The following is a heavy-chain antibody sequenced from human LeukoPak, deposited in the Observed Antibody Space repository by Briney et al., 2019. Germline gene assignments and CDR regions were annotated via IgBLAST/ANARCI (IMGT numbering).Heavy chain of an antibody. Sequence: GGSLRLSCSTSGFTFGDYTMSWVRQAPGKGLEWVGFIRSKPYGETIEFAAAVTGRFTISRDDSKNIAYLQMNSLKTEDTAVYYCSRGPQYDFWSGYYPFDYWGPGTLVTVSS. CDR3: SRGPQYDFWSGYYPFDY. CDR2: IRSKPYGETI. J-gene: IGHJ4*01. V-gene: IGHV3-49*04. CDR1: GFTFGDYT. D-gene: IGHD3-3*01.